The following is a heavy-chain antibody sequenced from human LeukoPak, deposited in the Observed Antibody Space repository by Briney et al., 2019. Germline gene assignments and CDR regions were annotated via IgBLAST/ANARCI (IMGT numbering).Heavy chain of an antibody. CDR1: GYTFTDYY. V-gene: IGHV1-2*02. J-gene: IGHJ4*02. Sequence: ASVRVSCKASGYTFTDYYINWVRQAPGQGLEWVGWIAPHSGGTNYAQKFRGRITFTSDTSAMTAYMDLSSLSPDDAAVYYCARDPPKYSNWYFKFDIWGQGTLATVSS. CDR2: IAPHSGGT. CDR3: ARDPPKYSNWYFKFDI. D-gene: IGHD6-13*01.